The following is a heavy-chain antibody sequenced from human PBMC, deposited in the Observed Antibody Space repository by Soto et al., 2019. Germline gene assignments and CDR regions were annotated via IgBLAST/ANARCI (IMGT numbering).Heavy chain of an antibody. CDR2: IKSRTNGGTT. J-gene: IGHJ5*02. Sequence: GGSLRLSCAASGFTFSNAWMSWVRQAPGKGLEWVGRIKSRTNGGTTDYAAPVKGRFTISRDDSKNTLYLQINSLRTEATAVYYCTTEDSRKRSWGQGTLVTVSS. CDR3: TTEDSRKRS. D-gene: IGHD2-15*01. CDR1: GFTFSNAW. V-gene: IGHV3-15*01.